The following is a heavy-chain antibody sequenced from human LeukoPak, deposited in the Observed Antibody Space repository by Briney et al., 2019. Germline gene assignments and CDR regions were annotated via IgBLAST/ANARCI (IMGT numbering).Heavy chain of an antibody. Sequence: KPSETLSLTCTVSGGSISSYYWSWIRQPPGKGLEWIGYIYTSGSTNYNPSLKSRVTISVDTSKNQFSLKLSSVTAADTAVYYCARLHYGSGTYWIDYWGQGTLVTVSS. V-gene: IGHV4-4*09. D-gene: IGHD3-10*01. J-gene: IGHJ4*02. CDR2: IYTSGST. CDR3: ARLHYGSGTYWIDY. CDR1: GGSISSYY.